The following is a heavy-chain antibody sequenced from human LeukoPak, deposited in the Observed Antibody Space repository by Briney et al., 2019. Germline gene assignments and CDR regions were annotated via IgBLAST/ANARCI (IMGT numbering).Heavy chain of an antibody. CDR1: WFTFSSYA. D-gene: IGHD6-19*01. CDR3: AKDQSSGWYDY. Sequence: GGSLRLSCAASWFTFSSYAMRWVRQPPGKGLEWVSAISGCGGSTYYADSVKGRFTISRDNSKNTLYLQMNRLRAEDTDVYYCAKDQSSGWYDYCGEGTHVTVSS. J-gene: IGHJ4*02. CDR2: ISGCGGST. V-gene: IGHV3-23*01.